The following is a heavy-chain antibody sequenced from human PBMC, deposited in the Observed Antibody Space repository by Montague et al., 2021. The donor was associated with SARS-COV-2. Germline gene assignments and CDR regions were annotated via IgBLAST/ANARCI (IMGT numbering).Heavy chain of an antibody. CDR3: ARSRGNLQWLFYYYYGMDV. CDR1: GGSISSSNW. Sequence: SETLSLTCAVSGGSISSSNWWSWVRQPPGKGLEWIGEIYHSGSTNYNPSLKSRVTISVDKSKNQFSLKLSAVTAADTAVYYCARSRGNLQWLFYYYYGMDVWGQGTTVTVSS. J-gene: IGHJ6*02. D-gene: IGHD6-19*01. CDR2: IYHSGST. V-gene: IGHV4-4*02.